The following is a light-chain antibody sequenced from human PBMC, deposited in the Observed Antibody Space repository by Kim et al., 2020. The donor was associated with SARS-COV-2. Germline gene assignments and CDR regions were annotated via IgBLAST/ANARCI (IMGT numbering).Light chain of an antibody. V-gene: IGKV3-20*01. Sequence: WSPGERVTLPCRATQRVSSTNLAWYHQRPGQAPRLLIYATSTRAEGIPDRFSGSGSGTDFTLTISRLEPKDFAVYFCQQYDNSLYTFGQGTKLEL. J-gene: IGKJ2*01. CDR2: ATS. CDR3: QQYDNSLYT. CDR1: QRVSSTN.